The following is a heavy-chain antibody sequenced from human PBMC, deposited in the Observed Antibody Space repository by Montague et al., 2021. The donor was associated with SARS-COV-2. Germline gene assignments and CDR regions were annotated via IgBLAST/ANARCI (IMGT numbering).Heavy chain of an antibody. J-gene: IGHJ3*02. CDR2: IYYSGST. CDR3: AGKSSTMFQGVIMGAIDI. D-gene: IGHD3-10*01. V-gene: IGHV4-39*07. Sequence: SETLSLTCTVSGGSISSSSYYWGWIRQPPGKGLEWIGSIYYSGSTYYNPSLKSRVTISVDTSKNQFSLKLSSVTAADTAVYYCAGKSSTMFQGVIMGAIDIWGQGTMVTVSS. CDR1: GGSISSSSYY.